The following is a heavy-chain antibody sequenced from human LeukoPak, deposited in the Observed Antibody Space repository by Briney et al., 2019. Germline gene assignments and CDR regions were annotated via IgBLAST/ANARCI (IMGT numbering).Heavy chain of an antibody. V-gene: IGHV4-39*07. D-gene: IGHD6-6*01. CDR3: ARVESRAIAARSRYYFDY. CDR2: IYYSGST. Sequence: SETLSLTCTVSGGSISSSSYYWGWIRQPPGKGLEWIGSIYYSGSTYYNPSLKSRVTISVDTSKNQFSLKLSSVTAADTAVYYCARVESRAIAARSRYYFDYWGQGTLVTVSS. CDR1: GGSISSSSYY. J-gene: IGHJ4*02.